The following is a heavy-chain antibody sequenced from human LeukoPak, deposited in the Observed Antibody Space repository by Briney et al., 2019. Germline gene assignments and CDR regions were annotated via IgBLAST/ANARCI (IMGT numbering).Heavy chain of an antibody. CDR2: INPNSGGT. D-gene: IGHD3-22*01. CDR1: GYTLTDYY. Sequence: ASVKVSCKASGYTLTDYYMHWVRQAPGQGLEWMGRINPNSGGTNYAQKFQGRVTMTRDTSISTVYMELSRLRSDDTAVYYCARVGYYESSGYYEYWGQGPLVTVSS. J-gene: IGHJ4*02. CDR3: ARVGYYESSGYYEY. V-gene: IGHV1-2*06.